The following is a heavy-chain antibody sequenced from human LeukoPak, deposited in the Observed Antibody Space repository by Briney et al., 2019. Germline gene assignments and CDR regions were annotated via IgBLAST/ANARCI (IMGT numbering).Heavy chain of an antibody. V-gene: IGHV4-59*08. Sequence: PSETLSLTCSVPGDSMNSYYWSWVRQSPGKGLEWNGYIYYSVSTNYNPSLKSRVTISVDTSKNQFSLKLSSVTAADTAVYYCARHVWLQPFDYWGQGTLVTVSS. CDR3: ARHVWLQPFDY. CDR2: IYYSVST. J-gene: IGHJ4*02. CDR1: GDSMNSYY. D-gene: IGHD3-9*01.